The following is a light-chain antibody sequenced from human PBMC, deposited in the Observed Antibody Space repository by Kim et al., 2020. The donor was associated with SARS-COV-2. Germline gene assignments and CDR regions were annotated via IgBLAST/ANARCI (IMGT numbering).Light chain of an antibody. CDR2: DAS. CDR1: QSISVS. J-gene: IGKJ4*01. V-gene: IGKV3-11*01. Sequence: EIVLTQSPATLSLSPGDRATLSCRASQSISVSLAWNQQKPGQIPRVLIHDASNRATGIPARFSGSGSGTDFTLTISSLEPEDFAVYYCQQSSAWPLTFGGGTKVDIK. CDR3: QQSSAWPLT.